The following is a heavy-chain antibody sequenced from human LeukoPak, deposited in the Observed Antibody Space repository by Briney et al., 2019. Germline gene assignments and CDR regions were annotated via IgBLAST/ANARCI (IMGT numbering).Heavy chain of an antibody. D-gene: IGHD1-26*01. Sequence: GESLKISCKGSGYSFTSTWIAWVRQFPGKGLECMGIIYPGDSDTRHSPSFQGQVTISADKSISTAYLQWSSLKASDTAMYYCARLGFADALFWFDPWGQGTLVTVSS. J-gene: IGHJ5*02. CDR2: IYPGDSDT. CDR3: ARLGFADALFWFDP. V-gene: IGHV5-51*01. CDR1: GYSFTSTW.